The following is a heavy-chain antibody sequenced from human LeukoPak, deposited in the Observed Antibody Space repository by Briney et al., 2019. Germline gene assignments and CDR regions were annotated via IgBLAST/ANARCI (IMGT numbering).Heavy chain of an antibody. CDR1: GYTFTGYY. V-gene: IGHV1-2*06. D-gene: IGHD3-22*01. Sequence: ASVKVSCKASGYTFTGYYMHWVRQAPGQGLEWMGRINPNRGGTNYAQKFQGRVTMTRDTSISTAYMELSRLRSDDTAVYYCASDLGSYDSSGYYYYPGDYWGQGTLVTVSS. CDR2: INPNRGGT. J-gene: IGHJ4*02. CDR3: ASDLGSYDSSGYYYYPGDY.